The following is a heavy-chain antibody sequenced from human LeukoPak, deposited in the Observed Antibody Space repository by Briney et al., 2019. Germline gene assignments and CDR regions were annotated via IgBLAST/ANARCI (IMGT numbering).Heavy chain of an antibody. V-gene: IGHV4-38-2*01. CDR3: ARFDHVWETHGMDAFDL. CDR1: GYSISRGYS. J-gene: IGHJ3*01. CDR2: IYHSEST. Sequence: SETLSLTCGVSGYSISRGYSWGWIRQPPGKGLEWIGNIYHSESTHYNPSLKSRVTISPDTSKNQFSLKLTSVTASDAAVYYCARFDHVWETHGMDAFDLWGQGTMVTVSS. D-gene: IGHD3-16*01.